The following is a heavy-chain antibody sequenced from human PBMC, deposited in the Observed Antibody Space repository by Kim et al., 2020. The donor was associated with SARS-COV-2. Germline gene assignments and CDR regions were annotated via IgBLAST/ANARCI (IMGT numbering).Heavy chain of an antibody. V-gene: IGHV3-15*01. CDR2: ISPRSEGGTT. D-gene: IGHD3-10*01. J-gene: IGHJ3*01. Sequence: GGSLRLSCAASGFTLSNEYMNWVRQAPGKGLEWIARISPRSEGGTTDHAAPVKGRFTISRDDSKNTLYLQLNSLKTEDTGVYYCSAVQWFRDRGWGQGTMVTVSS. CDR1: GFTLSNEY. CDR3: SAVQWFRDRG.